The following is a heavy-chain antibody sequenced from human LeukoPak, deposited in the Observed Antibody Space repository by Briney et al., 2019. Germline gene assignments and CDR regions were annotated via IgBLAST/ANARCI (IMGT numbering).Heavy chain of an antibody. Sequence: ASVKVSCKASGYTFTSYAMHWVRQAPGQRLEWMGWINAGNGNTKYSQKFQGRVTITRDTSASTAYMELSSLRSEDTAVYYCARQGRQVAVAGHVDYWGQGTLVTVSS. D-gene: IGHD6-19*01. J-gene: IGHJ4*02. CDR2: INAGNGNT. CDR3: ARQGRQVAVAGHVDY. V-gene: IGHV1-3*01. CDR1: GYTFTSYA.